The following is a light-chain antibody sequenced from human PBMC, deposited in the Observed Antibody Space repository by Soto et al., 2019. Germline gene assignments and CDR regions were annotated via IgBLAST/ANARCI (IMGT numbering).Light chain of an antibody. CDR1: QTISSW. CDR2: KAS. Sequence: DIQMTQSPYTLSGSVGDRVTITCRASQTISSWLAWYQQKPGKAPKLLIYKASTLKSGVPSRFSGSGSGTEFTLTISSLQPDDFATYYCQQYETFSGTFGPGTKVDIK. V-gene: IGKV1-5*03. CDR3: QQYETFSGT. J-gene: IGKJ1*01.